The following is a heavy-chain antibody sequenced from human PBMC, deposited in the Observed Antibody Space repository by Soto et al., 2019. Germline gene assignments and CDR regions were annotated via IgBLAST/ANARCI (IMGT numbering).Heavy chain of an antibody. CDR1: GYTFTSYY. Sequence: QVQLVQSGAEVKRPGASVKVSCKASGYTFTSYYMHWVRQAPGQGLEWMGIINPSGGSTSYAQKCQGRGTMTRDTSTSTGYMEVSSLRSEDTAVYSCAIADGWVAAAVIYYGMDVWGQGTTVTVSS. D-gene: IGHD6-13*01. V-gene: IGHV1-46*01. CDR2: INPSGGST. CDR3: AIADGWVAAAVIYYGMDV. J-gene: IGHJ6*02.